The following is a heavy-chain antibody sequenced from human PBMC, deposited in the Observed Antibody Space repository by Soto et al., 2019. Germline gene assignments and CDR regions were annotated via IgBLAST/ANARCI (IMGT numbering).Heavy chain of an antibody. CDR2: IYYSGST. D-gene: IGHD1-26*01. V-gene: IGHV4-39*02. Sequence: SETLSLTCTVSGGSISSSSYYWGWIRQPPGKGLEWIGNIYYSGSTYYNPSLMSRVTISVDTSKNQFSLKLSSVTAADTAVYYCARDSPEAATTGFYYYGMDVWGQGTTVTV. J-gene: IGHJ6*02. CDR1: GGSISSSSYY. CDR3: ARDSPEAATTGFYYYGMDV.